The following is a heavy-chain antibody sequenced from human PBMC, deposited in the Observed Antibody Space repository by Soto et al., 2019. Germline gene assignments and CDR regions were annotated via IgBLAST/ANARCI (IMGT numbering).Heavy chain of an antibody. Sequence: PGGSLRLSCAASGFTFSRFGMHWVRQGPGKGLEWVALIWYEGSEKYYADSVKGRFTISRDNSKNTLYLQMNNLRVEDTAIYYCARDKRDGSESSVFEYWGQGTPVTVSS. V-gene: IGHV3-33*01. CDR2: IWYEGSEK. CDR1: GFTFSRFG. D-gene: IGHD3-10*01. CDR3: ARDKRDGSESSVFEY. J-gene: IGHJ4*02.